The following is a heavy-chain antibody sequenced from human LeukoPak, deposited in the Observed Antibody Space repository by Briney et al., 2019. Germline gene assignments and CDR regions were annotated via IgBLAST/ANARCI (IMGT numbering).Heavy chain of an antibody. CDR2: IIPILGIA. CDR1: GGTFSSYA. Sequence: GASVKVSCKASGGTFSSYAISWVRQAPGQGLEWMGRIIPILGIANYAQKFQGRVTITADKSTSTAYKELSSLRSEDTAVYYCARPILVGGFIFLQFFDIGAQGKVAPVS. CDR3: ARPILVGGFIFLQFFDI. D-gene: IGHD2-21*01. V-gene: IGHV1-69*04. J-gene: IGHJ3*02.